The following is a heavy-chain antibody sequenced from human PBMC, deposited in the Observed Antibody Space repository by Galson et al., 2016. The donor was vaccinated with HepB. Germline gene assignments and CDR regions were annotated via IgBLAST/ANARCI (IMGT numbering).Heavy chain of an antibody. CDR1: GFSLRTDGVG. V-gene: IGHV2-5*02. CDR2: VYWDHDT. J-gene: IGHJ5*02. Sequence: PALVKPTQTLTLTCAVSGFSLRTDGVGVGWIRQPPGKALEWLATVYWDHDTRYNPSLKSRLTITKDSSKNQVVLTVTNMDPLDTATYYCARRHYHLCEGVLTGRCDPWGQGILVTVSS. D-gene: IGHD3/OR15-3a*01. CDR3: ARRHYHLCEGVLTGRCDP.